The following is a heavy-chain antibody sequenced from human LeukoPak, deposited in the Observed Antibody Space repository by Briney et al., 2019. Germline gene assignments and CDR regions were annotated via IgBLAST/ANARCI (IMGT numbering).Heavy chain of an antibody. CDR3: ARVFYDSSGYYPDAFDI. CDR1: GFTFSSYG. V-gene: IGHV3-30*03. J-gene: IGHJ3*02. Sequence: PGGSLRLSCAASGFTFSSYGMHWVRQAPGKGLEWVAVISYDGSNKYYADSVKGRFTISRDNSKNTLYLQMNSLRAEDTAVYYCARVFYDSSGYYPDAFDIWGQGTMVTVSS. D-gene: IGHD3-22*01. CDR2: ISYDGSNK.